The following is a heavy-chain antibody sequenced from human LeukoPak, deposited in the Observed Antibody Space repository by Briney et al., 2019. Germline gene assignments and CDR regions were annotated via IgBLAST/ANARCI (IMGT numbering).Heavy chain of an antibody. CDR2: INSDGSST. D-gene: IGHD1-26*01. CDR1: GFTFSSYW. Sequence: GGSLRLSCAASGFTFSSYWMHWVRQAPGKGLVWVSRINSDGSSTSYADSVKGRFTISRDNAKNTLYLQMNSLRAEDTAVYYCARGIVGATPYYYYGMDVWGQGTTVTVSS. CDR3: ARGIVGATPYYYYGMDV. J-gene: IGHJ6*02. V-gene: IGHV3-74*01.